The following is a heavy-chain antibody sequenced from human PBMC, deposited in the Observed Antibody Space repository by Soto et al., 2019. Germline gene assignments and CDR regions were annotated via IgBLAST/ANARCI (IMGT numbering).Heavy chain of an antibody. V-gene: IGHV3-23*01. D-gene: IGHD6-19*01. CDR2: ISGSGGST. CDR1: GFSFSSYA. CDR3: AKGRTGYSSGWYAFSFGLQH. J-gene: IGHJ1*01. Sequence: PGGSLRLSCAASGFSFSSYAMSWVRQAPGKGLEWVSAISGSGGSTYYADSVKGRFTISRDNSKNTLYLQMNSLRAEDTAVYYCAKGRTGYSSGWYAFSFGLQHWGQGTLVTVSS.